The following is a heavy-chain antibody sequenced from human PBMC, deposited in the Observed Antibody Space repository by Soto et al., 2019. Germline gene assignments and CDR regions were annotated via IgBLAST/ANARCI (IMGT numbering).Heavy chain of an antibody. V-gene: IGHV3-11*01. J-gene: IGHJ4*01. CDR3: AREVDRALVGSPHYFDY. CDR1: GYTFSDYY. Sequence: GGSLRLSCAASGYTFSDYYMSWIRQAPGKGLEWLSYISSSGDTIYYADSVKGRFTISRDNAKNSLYLQMNSLRAEDTAVYYCAREVDRALVGSPHYFDYWGQGTLVTVSS. CDR2: ISSSGDTI. D-gene: IGHD5-18*01.